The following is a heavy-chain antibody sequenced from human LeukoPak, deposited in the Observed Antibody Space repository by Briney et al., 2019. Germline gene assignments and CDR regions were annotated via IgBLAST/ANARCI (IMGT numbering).Heavy chain of an antibody. CDR3: ARRGIAVAGTPAEYFQH. D-gene: IGHD6-19*01. Sequence: PRESLKISCKGSGYSFTNYWIGWVRQMPGKGLEWMGIIYPGDSDTRYSPSFQGQVTISADKSISTAYLHWSSLKASDTAMYYCARRGIAVAGTPAEYFQHWGQGTLVTVSS. J-gene: IGHJ1*01. CDR1: GYSFTNYW. V-gene: IGHV5-51*01. CDR2: IYPGDSDT.